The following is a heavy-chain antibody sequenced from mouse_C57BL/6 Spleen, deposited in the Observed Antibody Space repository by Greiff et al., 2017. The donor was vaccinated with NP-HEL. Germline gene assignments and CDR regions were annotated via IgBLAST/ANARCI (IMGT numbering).Heavy chain of an antibody. CDR2: IDPSDSYT. J-gene: IGHJ2*01. D-gene: IGHD2-4*01. V-gene: IGHV1-50*01. CDR1: GYTFTSYW. Sequence: QVQLQQPGAELVKPGASVKLSCKASGYTFTSYWMQWVKQRPGQGLEWIGEIDPSDSYTNYNQKFKGKATLTVDTSSSTAYMQLSSLTSEDSAVYYCARSGDYDYFGCWGQGTTLTVSS. CDR3: ARSGDYDYFGC.